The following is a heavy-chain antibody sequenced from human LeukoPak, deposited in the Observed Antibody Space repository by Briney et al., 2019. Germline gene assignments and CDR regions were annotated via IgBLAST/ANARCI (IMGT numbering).Heavy chain of an antibody. CDR2: MNPNSGNT. CDR1: GYTFTSYD. J-gene: IGHJ4*02. Sequence: GASVKVSCKASGYTFTSYDINWVRQATGQGLEWMGWMNPNSGNTGYAQKFQGRVTMTRDTSTSTVYMELSSLRSEDTAVYYCARDSSGRPTNFDYWGQGTLVTVSS. CDR3: ARDSSGRPTNFDY. D-gene: IGHD6-19*01. V-gene: IGHV1-8*01.